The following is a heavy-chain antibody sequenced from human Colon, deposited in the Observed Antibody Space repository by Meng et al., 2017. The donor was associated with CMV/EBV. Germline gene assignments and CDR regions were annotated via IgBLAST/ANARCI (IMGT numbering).Heavy chain of an antibody. CDR1: GGSISSYY. CDR2: IYYSGST. CDR3: AGLYSYGPLIGYFDY. J-gene: IGHJ4*02. Sequence: GSLRLSCTVSGGSISSYYWSWIRQPQGKGLEWIGYIYYSGSTNYNHSLKSRVTISVDTSKNQFSLKLSSVTAADTAVYYCAGLYSYGPLIGYFDYWGQGTLVTVSS. D-gene: IGHD5-18*01. V-gene: IGHV4-59*01.